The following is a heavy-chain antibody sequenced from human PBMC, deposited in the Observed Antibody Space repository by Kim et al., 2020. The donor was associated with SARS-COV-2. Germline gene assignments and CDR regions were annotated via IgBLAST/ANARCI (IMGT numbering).Heavy chain of an antibody. V-gene: IGHV1-46*01. D-gene: IGHD4-17*01. J-gene: IGHJ5*02. CDR1: GYTFTSYY. CDR2: INPSGGST. Sequence: ASVKVSCKASGYTFTSYYMHWVRQAPGQGLEWMGIINPSGGSTSYAQKFQGRVTMTRDTSTSTVYMELSSLRSEDTAVYYCAREGWAGVTTIWFDPWGQGTLVTVSS. CDR3: AREGWAGVTTIWFDP.